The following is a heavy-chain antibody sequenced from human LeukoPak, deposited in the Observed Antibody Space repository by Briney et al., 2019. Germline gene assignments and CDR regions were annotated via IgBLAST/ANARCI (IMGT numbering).Heavy chain of an antibody. J-gene: IGHJ3*02. V-gene: IGHV3-21*04. CDR2: ISSSSNYI. CDR3: AKDHGYCSGGSCYGWAFDI. Sequence: GGSLRLSCAASGFTFSSYSMNWVRQAPGKGLEWVSSISSSSNYIYYADSVKGRFTISRDNAKNSLYLQMNSLRAEDTALYYCAKDHGYCSGGSCYGWAFDIWGQGTMVTVSS. D-gene: IGHD2-15*01. CDR1: GFTFSSYS.